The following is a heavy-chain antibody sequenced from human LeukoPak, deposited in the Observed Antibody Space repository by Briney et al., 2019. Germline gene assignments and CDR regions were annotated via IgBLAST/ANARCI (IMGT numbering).Heavy chain of an antibody. D-gene: IGHD5-12*01. CDR1: GYTFTGYY. V-gene: IGHV1-2*02. Sequence: ASVKVSCKASGYTFTGYYMHWVRQAPGQGLEWMGWINPKSGGTNYAQKFQGRVTMTRDTSISTAYMELSRLRSDDTAVYYCARDVDIVATHIFDYWGQGTLVTVSS. CDR2: INPKSGGT. J-gene: IGHJ4*02. CDR3: ARDVDIVATHIFDY.